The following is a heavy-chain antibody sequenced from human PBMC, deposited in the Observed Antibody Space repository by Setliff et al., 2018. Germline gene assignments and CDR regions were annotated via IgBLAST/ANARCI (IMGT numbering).Heavy chain of an antibody. CDR2: INHSGST. V-gene: IGHV4-34*01. D-gene: IGHD6-19*01. Sequence: SETLSLTCAVYGGSFSGYYWSWIRQPPGKGLEWIGEINHSGSTNYNPSLKSRVTISVDTSKNQFSLKLSSVTAANTAVYYCARRSGWPNWFDPWGQGTLVTVSS. CDR3: ARRSGWPNWFDP. J-gene: IGHJ5*02. CDR1: GGSFSGYY.